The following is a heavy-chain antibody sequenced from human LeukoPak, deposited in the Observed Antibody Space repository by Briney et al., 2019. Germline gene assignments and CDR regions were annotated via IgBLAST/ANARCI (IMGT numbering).Heavy chain of an antibody. D-gene: IGHD5-18*01. Sequence: SETLSLTCTVSGGSLSSYYGSWVRHPPGKGLEWNGYIYSSGRNNINPSLTRRAPISVDTSNNQYSLKLSYVTAADTAVYYCARSGYSYAPIYYFDYWGQGTLVTVSS. J-gene: IGHJ4*02. CDR3: ARSGYSYAPIYYFDY. V-gene: IGHV4-59*01. CDR2: IYSSGRN. CDR1: GGSLSSYY.